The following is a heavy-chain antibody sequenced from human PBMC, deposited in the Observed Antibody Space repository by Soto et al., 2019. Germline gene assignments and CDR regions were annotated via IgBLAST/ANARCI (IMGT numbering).Heavy chain of an antibody. CDR1: GYTFTSSD. V-gene: IGHV1-8*01. CDR3: ARGLVVVSATYWYFDL. CDR2: MNPNSGKA. Sequence: QVQLVQSGAEVKKPGASVKVSCKASGYTFTSSDINWVRQAAGQGLEWIGWMNPNSGKAVYAQKFQGRVTMAGNTSMSTAYMELSSLRSDDTAVYCCARGLVVVSATYWYFDLWGRGTLVTVSS. D-gene: IGHD2-15*01. J-gene: IGHJ2*01.